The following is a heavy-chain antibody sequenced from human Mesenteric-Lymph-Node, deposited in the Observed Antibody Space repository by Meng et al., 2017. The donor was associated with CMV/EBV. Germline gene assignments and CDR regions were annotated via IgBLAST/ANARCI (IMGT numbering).Heavy chain of an antibody. D-gene: IGHD2-21*01. Sequence: GGPPRLSCAASRFTFRSYPMHWVRQAPGKGLEWVAVISDDGNIKYSIDSVKGRFTISRDNPKNTLYLQMNSLRAEDTAVYYCGRGCGGDCIYGLDLWGQGTSVTVSS. CDR2: ISDDGNIK. CDR3: GRGCGGDCIYGLDL. V-gene: IGHV3-30*10. CDR1: RFTFRSYP. J-gene: IGHJ6*02.